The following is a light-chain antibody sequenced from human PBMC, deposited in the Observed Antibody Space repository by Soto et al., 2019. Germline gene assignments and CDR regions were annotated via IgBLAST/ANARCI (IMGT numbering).Light chain of an antibody. CDR2: GAS. V-gene: IGKV3-15*01. CDR1: QSVSSN. J-gene: IGKJ5*01. Sequence: EIVMTQSPATLSVSPGERATLSCRASQSVSSNLAWYQQKPGQAPRLLIYGASTRANGIPARFSGSGSGTEFILTISSVESEDFAIYYCQQHNDWPTFGQGTRLEIK. CDR3: QQHNDWPT.